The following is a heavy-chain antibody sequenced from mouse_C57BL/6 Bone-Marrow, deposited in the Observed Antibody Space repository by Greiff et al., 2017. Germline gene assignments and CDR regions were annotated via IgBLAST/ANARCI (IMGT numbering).Heavy chain of an antibody. Sequence: EVQLQQSGPELVKPGASVKISCKASGYSFTGYYMNWVKQSPEKSLEWIGEINPSTGGTTYNQKFKAKATLTVDKSSSTAYMQLKSLTSEDSAVYYCARGPLLLPFDYWGQGTTLTVSS. D-gene: IGHD2-12*01. CDR2: INPSTGGT. CDR1: GYSFTGYY. CDR3: ARGPLLLPFDY. J-gene: IGHJ2*01. V-gene: IGHV1-42*01.